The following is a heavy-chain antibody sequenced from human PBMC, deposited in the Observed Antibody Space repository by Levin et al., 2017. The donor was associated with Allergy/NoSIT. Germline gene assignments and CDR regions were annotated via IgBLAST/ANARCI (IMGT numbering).Heavy chain of an antibody. V-gene: IGHV1-69*13. CDR1: GGTFSSYA. CDR2: IIPIFGTA. CDR3: ARASGSYPTYYYYGMDV. Sequence: GASVKVSCKASGGTFSSYAISWVRQAPGQGLEWMGGIIPIFGTANYAQRFQGRVTITADESTSTAYMELSSLRSEDTAVYYCARASGSYPTYYYYGMDVWGQGTTVTVSS. D-gene: IGHD1-26*01. J-gene: IGHJ6*02.